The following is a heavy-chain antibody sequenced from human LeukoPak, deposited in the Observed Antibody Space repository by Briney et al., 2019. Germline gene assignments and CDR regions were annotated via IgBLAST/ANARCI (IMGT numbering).Heavy chain of an antibody. V-gene: IGHV3-21*01. Sequence: RGSLRLSCAASGFTFSSYSMNWVRQAPGKGLEWVSSITSGGSYIYYPDSVKGRFTISRDIAKNSLYLQMTSLRAEDTAVYYCARETSYCSGGSCYYGMDVWGQGTTVTVSS. CDR3: ARETSYCSGGSCYYGMDV. CDR1: GFTFSSYS. J-gene: IGHJ6*02. D-gene: IGHD2-15*01. CDR2: ITSGGSYI.